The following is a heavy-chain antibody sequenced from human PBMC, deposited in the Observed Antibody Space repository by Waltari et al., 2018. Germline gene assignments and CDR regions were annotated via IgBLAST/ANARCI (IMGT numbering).Heavy chain of an antibody. Sequence: DVQLVESGGGLVQPGGSLRLSCAVSGFTFSPSWMSWVRQVPGKGLEWVANIKHDGSEKNYVDSVKGRFTISRDNAKNSLYLQVDSLRAEDTAVYYCTREDPTYFYGSGSWAWGQGTLVTVSS. CDR2: IKHDGSEK. V-gene: IGHV3-7*01. CDR1: GFTFSPSW. D-gene: IGHD3-10*01. CDR3: TREDPTYFYGSGSWA. J-gene: IGHJ5*02.